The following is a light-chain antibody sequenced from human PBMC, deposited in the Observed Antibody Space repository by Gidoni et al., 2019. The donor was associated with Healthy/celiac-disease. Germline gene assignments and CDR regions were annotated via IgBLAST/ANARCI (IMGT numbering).Light chain of an antibody. CDR1: SSDVGGYNY. J-gene: IGLJ1*01. V-gene: IGLV2-14*01. CDR2: DVS. Sequence: QSALTQPPSVSGSPGQSITISCTGTSSDVGGYNYVSWYQQHPGKAPKLMIYDVSNRPSGVSNRFSGSKSGNTASLTISGLQAEDEADYYRSSYTSSSTLRVFGTGTKVTVL. CDR3: SSYTSSSTLRV.